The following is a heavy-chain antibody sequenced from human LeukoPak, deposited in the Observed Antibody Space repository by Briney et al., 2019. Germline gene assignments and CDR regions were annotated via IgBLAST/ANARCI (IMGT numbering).Heavy chain of an antibody. V-gene: IGHV4-59*12. J-gene: IGHJ4*02. CDR3: ARAPVLRFLEWLFFDY. D-gene: IGHD3-3*01. CDR1: GGSISSYY. CDR2: IYYSGST. Sequence: SETLSLTCTVSGGSISSYYWSWIRQPPGKGLEWIGYIYYSGSTYYNPSLKSRVTISVDRSKNQFPLKLSSVTAADTAVYYCARAPVLRFLEWLFFDYWGQGTLVTVSS.